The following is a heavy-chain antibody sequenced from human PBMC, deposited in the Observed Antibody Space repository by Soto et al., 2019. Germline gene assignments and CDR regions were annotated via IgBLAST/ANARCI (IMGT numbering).Heavy chain of an antibody. CDR1: GFTFSSYA. J-gene: IGHJ4*02. D-gene: IGHD3-22*01. Sequence: PGGSLRLSCAASGFTFSSYAMHWVRQAPGKGLEWVAVISYDGSNKYYADSVKGRFTISRDNSKNTLYLQMNSLRAEDTAVYYCARAHYYDSSGYRSEFDYWGQGTLVTVSS. CDR3: ARAHYYDSSGYRSEFDY. CDR2: ISYDGSNK. V-gene: IGHV3-30-3*01.